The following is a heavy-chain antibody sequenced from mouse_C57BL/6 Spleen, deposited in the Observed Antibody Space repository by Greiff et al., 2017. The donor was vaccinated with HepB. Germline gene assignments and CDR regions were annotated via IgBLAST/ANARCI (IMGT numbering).Heavy chain of an antibody. D-gene: IGHD2-4*01. Sequence: EVQVVESGGGLVKPGGSLKLSCAASGFTFSSYAMSWVRQTPEKRLEWVATISDGGSYTYYPDNVKGRFTISRDNAKNNLYLQMSHLKSEDTAMYYCARDHYDYDGYAMDYWGQGTSVTVSS. J-gene: IGHJ4*01. V-gene: IGHV5-4*01. CDR2: ISDGGSYT. CDR3: ARDHYDYDGYAMDY. CDR1: GFTFSSYA.